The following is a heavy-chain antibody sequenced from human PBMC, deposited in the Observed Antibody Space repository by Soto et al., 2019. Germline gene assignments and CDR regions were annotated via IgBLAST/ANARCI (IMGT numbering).Heavy chain of an antibody. J-gene: IGHJ4*02. D-gene: IGHD2-2*01. CDR3: ARGPQFPDIEVIPGAVDD. V-gene: IGHV3-48*03. Sequence: EVQVVESGGGLVQPGGSLRLSCTAAGFTFSSYEMNWVRQAPGKGLEWVSYISYSGSTIYYADSVKGRFTISRDNAKNSLYLQMNSLRAEDTAEYYCARGPQFPDIEVIPGAVDDWGQGTLVTVSS. CDR1: GFTFSSYE. CDR2: ISYSGSTI.